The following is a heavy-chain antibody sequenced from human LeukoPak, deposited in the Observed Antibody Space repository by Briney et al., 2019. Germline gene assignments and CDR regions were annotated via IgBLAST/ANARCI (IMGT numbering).Heavy chain of an antibody. J-gene: IGHJ4*02. CDR2: ISSSSSYI. V-gene: IGHV3-21*01. CDR1: GFTFSSYS. Sequence: PGGSLRLSCAASGFTFSSYSMNWVRQAPGKGLEWVSSISSSSSYIYYADSVKGRFTISRDNAKNSLYLQMNSLRAEDTAVYYCARDTRIAAAGNDYWGQRTLVTVSS. CDR3: ARDTRIAAAGNDY. D-gene: IGHD6-13*01.